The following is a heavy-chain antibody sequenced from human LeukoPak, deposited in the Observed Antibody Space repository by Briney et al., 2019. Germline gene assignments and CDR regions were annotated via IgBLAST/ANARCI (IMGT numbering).Heavy chain of an antibody. D-gene: IGHD5-24*01. CDR3: GMAMDV. V-gene: IGHV3-7*05. Sequence: GGSLSLSCAASGFTFSSYWMNWVRQAPGKGLEWVANIKQDGSEKYYVDSVKGRFTISRDNAKNSLYLQMSSLRAEDTAVYYCGMAMDVWGRGTTVTVSS. CDR2: IKQDGSEK. J-gene: IGHJ6*02. CDR1: GFTFSSYW.